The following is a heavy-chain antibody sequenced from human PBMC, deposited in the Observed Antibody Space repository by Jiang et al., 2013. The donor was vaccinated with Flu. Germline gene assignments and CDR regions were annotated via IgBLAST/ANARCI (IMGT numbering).Heavy chain of an antibody. V-gene: IGHV5-51*01. CDR1: GYTFTNYW. J-gene: IGHJ4*02. Sequence: GAEVKKPGESLKISCKGSGYTFTNYWIGWVRQMPGKGLEWMGIVYPGDSDTRYIPSFQGQVTISVDRSINTAYLQLSSLKASDTAMYYCARRGYYDGGYYYAGGFHYWGQGTLVTVSS. CDR3: ARRGYYDGGYYYAGGFHY. D-gene: IGHD3-22*01. CDR2: VYPGDSDT.